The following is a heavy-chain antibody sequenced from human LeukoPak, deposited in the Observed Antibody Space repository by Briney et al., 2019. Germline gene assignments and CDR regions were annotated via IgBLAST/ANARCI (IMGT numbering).Heavy chain of an antibody. CDR3: ARSALHVVVIGKNFNDYFYMDV. D-gene: IGHD2-21*01. J-gene: IGHJ6*03. CDR1: GFTFNNYW. V-gene: IGHV3-7*01. CDR2: IKQDGIEK. Sequence: GGSLRLSCAASGFTFNNYWMSWVRQAPGKGLEWVANIKQDGIEKYYVDSVKGRFTVSRDNAKNSLYLQVNSVRAEDTAVYYCARSALHVVVIGKNFNDYFYMDVWGKGTTVTVSS.